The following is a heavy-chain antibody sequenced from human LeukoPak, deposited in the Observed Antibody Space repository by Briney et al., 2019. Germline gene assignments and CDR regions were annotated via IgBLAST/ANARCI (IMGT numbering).Heavy chain of an antibody. V-gene: IGHV1-18*04. CDR2: ISADNGNT. CDR1: GYTFTSYG. J-gene: IGHJ6*04. CDR3: ARRGIAAAGTYNYGMDV. Sequence: ASVKVSCKASGYTFTSYGISWVRQAPGQGLDWMGWISADNGNTNYAQKLQGRVTMTTDTSTSTAYMELRSLRSDDTAVYYCARRGIAAAGTYNYGMDVWGKGTTVTVSS. D-gene: IGHD6-13*01.